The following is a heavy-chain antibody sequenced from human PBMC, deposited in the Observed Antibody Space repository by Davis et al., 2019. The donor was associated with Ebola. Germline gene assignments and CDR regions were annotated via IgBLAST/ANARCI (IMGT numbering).Heavy chain of an antibody. CDR3: ARVGTTVTTIDY. J-gene: IGHJ4*02. CDR1: GYTFTSYD. CDR2: INPNSGGT. Sequence: ASVKVSCKASGYTFTSYDISWVRQAPGQGLEWMGWINPNSGGTNYAQKFQGRVTMTRDTSISTAYMELSRLRSDDTAVYYCARVGTTVTTIDYWGQGTLVTVSS. V-gene: IGHV1-2*02. D-gene: IGHD4-17*01.